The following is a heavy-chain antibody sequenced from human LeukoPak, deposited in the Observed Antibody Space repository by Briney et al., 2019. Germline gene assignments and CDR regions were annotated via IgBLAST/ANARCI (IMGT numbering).Heavy chain of an antibody. Sequence: SETLSLTCTVSGGSISSSSYYWGWIRQPPGKGLEWIGSIYYSGSTYYNPSLKSRVTISVDTSKNQFSLKLSSVTAADTAVYYCARESRRSYYGSGSYLGYWGQGTLVTVSS. CDR1: GGSISSSSYY. D-gene: IGHD3-10*01. CDR3: ARESRRSYYGSGSYLGY. CDR2: IYYSGST. J-gene: IGHJ4*02. V-gene: IGHV4-39*07.